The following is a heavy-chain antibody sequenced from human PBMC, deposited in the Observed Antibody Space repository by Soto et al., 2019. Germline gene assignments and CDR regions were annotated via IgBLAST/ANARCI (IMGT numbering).Heavy chain of an antibody. J-gene: IGHJ4*02. V-gene: IGHV1-18*01. CDR2: ISAYNGNT. Sequence: ASAEVSCSTSGFTFTNYGINWVRQAPGQGLEWMGWISAYNGNTNYAQKFHGRVTVTTDTSTSTAYMDLRSLRSDDTAVYYCARGGSASDFDRWGQGNLGTVSS. CDR3: ARGGSASDFDR. D-gene: IGHD6-25*01. CDR1: GFTFTNYG.